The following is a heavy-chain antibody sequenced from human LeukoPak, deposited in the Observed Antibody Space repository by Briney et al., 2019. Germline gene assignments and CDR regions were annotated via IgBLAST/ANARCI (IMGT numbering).Heavy chain of an antibody. V-gene: IGHV3-23*01. Sequence: GGSLRLSCAASGFTFSSFAMTWVRQAPGKGLKWVSGFDGNGPNTYYADSVKGRWTISRDNSRNTLYLEMNSLRPEDTAIYYCAKPRTTGLGWAQFDYWGQGSLVTVSS. CDR2: FDGNGPNT. CDR1: GFTFSSFA. D-gene: IGHD2-8*02. J-gene: IGHJ4*02. CDR3: AKPRTTGLGWAQFDY.